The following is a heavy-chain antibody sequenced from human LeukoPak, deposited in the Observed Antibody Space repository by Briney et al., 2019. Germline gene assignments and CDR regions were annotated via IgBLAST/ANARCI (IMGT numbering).Heavy chain of an antibody. CDR2: FYSGGSA. V-gene: IGHV4-4*07. D-gene: IGHD5-12*01. CDR1: GGSISSYY. Sequence: PSETLPLTCTVSGGSISSYYWSWIRQPAEKGLEWIGRFYSGGSADYNPSLKSRVTMSVDTSKNQFSLKLSSVTAADSAVYYCARVYSGYDLPGSLANYYFDYWGQGTLGTVSS. J-gene: IGHJ4*02. CDR3: ARVYSGYDLPGSLANYYFDY.